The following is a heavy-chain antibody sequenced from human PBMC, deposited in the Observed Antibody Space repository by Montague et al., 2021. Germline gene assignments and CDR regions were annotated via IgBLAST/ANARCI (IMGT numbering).Heavy chain of an antibody. CDR1: RSLINRDYY. Sequence: SETLSLTCTVSRSLINRDYYCGWIRPPPGKGLEWMGSVSHGGRTYYNPSLKSRVTISVDTSNNHFSLKLSSVTAADTAMYYCARERDRYYYMDIWGKGTTITVSS. V-gene: IGHV4-38-2*02. CDR3: ARERDRYYYMDI. CDR2: VSHGGRT. J-gene: IGHJ6*03.